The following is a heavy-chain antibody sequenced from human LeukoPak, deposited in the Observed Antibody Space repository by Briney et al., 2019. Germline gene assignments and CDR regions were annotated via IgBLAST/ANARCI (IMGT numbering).Heavy chain of an antibody. CDR3: AKLLVVPAVMGPFDAFDI. V-gene: IGHV1-24*01. CDR1: GYTLTELS. D-gene: IGHD2-2*01. J-gene: IGHJ3*02. CDR2: FDPEDGET. Sequence: ASVKVSCKVSGYTLTELSMHWVRQAPGKGLEWMGGFDPEDGETIYAQKFQGRVTMTEDTSTDTAYMELSSLRSEDTAVYYCAKLLVVPAVMGPFDAFDIWGQGTMATVSS.